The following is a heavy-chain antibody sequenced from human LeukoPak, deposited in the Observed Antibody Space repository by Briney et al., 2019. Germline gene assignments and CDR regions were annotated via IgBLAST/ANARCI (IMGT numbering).Heavy chain of an antibody. D-gene: IGHD5-18*01. J-gene: IGHJ3*02. CDR3: ARWTLGYSYGRDAFDI. CDR2: IYYSGST. Sequence: SETLSLTCTVSGGSISSSSYYWGWIRQPPGKGQEWIGSIYYSGSTYYNPSLKSRVTISVDTSKNQFSLKLSSVTAADTAVYYCARWTLGYSYGRDAFDIWGQGTMVTVSS. V-gene: IGHV4-39*01. CDR1: GGSISSSSYY.